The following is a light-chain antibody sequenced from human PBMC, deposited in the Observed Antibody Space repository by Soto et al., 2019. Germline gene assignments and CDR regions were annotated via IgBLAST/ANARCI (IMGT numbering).Light chain of an antibody. Sequence: QSVLTQPPSASGAPGQWVTISCSGGSSNIAINTVNWYLQLPGTAPKLLIYINNQRPSGVSDRFSGSKSVTSASLAITGLQSEDEGDYYCAAWDDSVKGWVFGGGTKLTVL. V-gene: IGLV1-44*01. CDR2: INN. CDR3: AAWDDSVKGWV. CDR1: SSNIAINT. J-gene: IGLJ3*02.